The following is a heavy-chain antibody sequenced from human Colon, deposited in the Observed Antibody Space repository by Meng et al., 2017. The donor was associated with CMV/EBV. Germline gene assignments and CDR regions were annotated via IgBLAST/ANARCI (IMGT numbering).Heavy chain of an antibody. V-gene: IGHV3-21*01. D-gene: IGHD2-8*02. CDR2: IRGGGTYI. CDR1: GLPFDKSA. Sequence: SCVASGLPFDKSAMHWVRQAPAKGLEWVASIRGGGTYIRYADSVKGRFTMSRDNAKTSVYLQMDNLTGEDTAIYFCARVGSTGGLDYWGQGTLVTVSS. CDR3: ARVGSTGGLDY. J-gene: IGHJ4*02.